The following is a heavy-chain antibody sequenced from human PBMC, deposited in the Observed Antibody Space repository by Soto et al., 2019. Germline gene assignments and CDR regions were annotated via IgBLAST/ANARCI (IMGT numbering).Heavy chain of an antibody. Sequence: PSETLSLTCTVSGGSISSGSYYWGWIRQPPGKGLEWIGSIYYSGSTYYNPSLKSRVTISVDTSKNQFSLKLSSVTAADTAVYYCARAKDSSGWYSEFSWFDPWGQGTLVTVSS. D-gene: IGHD6-19*01. CDR2: IYYSGST. J-gene: IGHJ5*02. CDR1: GGSISSGSYY. CDR3: ARAKDSSGWYSEFSWFDP. V-gene: IGHV4-39*01.